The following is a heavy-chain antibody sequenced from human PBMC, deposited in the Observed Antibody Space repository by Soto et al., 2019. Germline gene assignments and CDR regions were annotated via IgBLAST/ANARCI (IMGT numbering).Heavy chain of an antibody. CDR2: ISSSSSYK. J-gene: IGHJ4*02. Sequence: GGSLRLSCAASGFTFSSYSMNWVRQAPGKGLEWVSSISSSSSYKYYADSVKGRFTISRDNAKNSLYLQMNSLRAEDTAVYYCARDDYDILTGSFDYWGQGTLVTVSS. CDR1: GFTFSSYS. CDR3: ARDDYDILTGSFDY. D-gene: IGHD3-9*01. V-gene: IGHV3-21*01.